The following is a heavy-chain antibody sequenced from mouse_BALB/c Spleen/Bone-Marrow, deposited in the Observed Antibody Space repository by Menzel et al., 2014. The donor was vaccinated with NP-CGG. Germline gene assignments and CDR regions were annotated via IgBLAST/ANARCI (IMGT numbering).Heavy chain of an antibody. CDR3: ARLAVWGAMDC. CDR1: GFDFSRYW. J-gene: IGHJ4*01. V-gene: IGHV4-2*02. D-gene: IGHD2-10*02. CDR2: INPGSSTI. Sequence: EVMLVESGGGLVQPGGSLNLSCAASGFDFSRYWMSWARQAPGKGQEWIGEINPGSSTINYTPSLKDKFIISRDNAKNTLYLQMSKVRSEDTALYYCARLAVWGAMDCWGQGTSVTVSS.